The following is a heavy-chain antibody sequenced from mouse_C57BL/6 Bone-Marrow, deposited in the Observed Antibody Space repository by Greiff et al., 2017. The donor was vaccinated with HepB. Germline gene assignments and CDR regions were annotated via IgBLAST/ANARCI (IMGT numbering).Heavy chain of an antibody. Sequence: EVKVVESGGGLVQPKGSLKLSCAASGFTFNTYAMHWVRQAPGKGLEWVARIRSKSSNYATYYADSVQDRLTISKDDSQSMLYLQMNNLKTEDTAMYYCVRDRDSAMDYWGQGTSVTVSS. CDR3: VRDRDSAMDY. V-gene: IGHV10-3*01. CDR2: IRSKSSNYAT. J-gene: IGHJ4*01. CDR1: GFTFNTYA.